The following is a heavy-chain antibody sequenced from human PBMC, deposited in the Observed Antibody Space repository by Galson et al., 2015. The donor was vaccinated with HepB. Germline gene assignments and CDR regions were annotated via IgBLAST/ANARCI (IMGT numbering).Heavy chain of an antibody. Sequence: SVKVSCKASGYTFTSYDINWVRQATGQGLEWMGWMNPNSGNTGYAQKFQGRVTMTRNTSISTAYMELSSLRSEDTAVYYCARENARIVGATNGMDVWGQGTTVTVSS. CDR2: MNPNSGNT. V-gene: IGHV1-8*01. CDR3: ARENARIVGATNGMDV. J-gene: IGHJ6*02. D-gene: IGHD1-26*01. CDR1: GYTFTSYD.